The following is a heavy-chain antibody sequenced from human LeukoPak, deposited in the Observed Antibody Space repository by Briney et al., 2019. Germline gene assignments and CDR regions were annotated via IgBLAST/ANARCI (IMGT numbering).Heavy chain of an antibody. D-gene: IGHD3-10*01. CDR3: ARVMVRGVRAPSSYYFDY. Sequence: GASVKVSCKASGYTFTGYYMHWVRQAPRQGLEWMGWINPNSGGTNYAQKFQGRVTMTRDTSISTAYMELSRLRSDDTAVYYCARVMVRGVRAPSSYYFDYWGQGTLVTVSS. J-gene: IGHJ4*02. CDR2: INPNSGGT. CDR1: GYTFTGYY. V-gene: IGHV1-2*02.